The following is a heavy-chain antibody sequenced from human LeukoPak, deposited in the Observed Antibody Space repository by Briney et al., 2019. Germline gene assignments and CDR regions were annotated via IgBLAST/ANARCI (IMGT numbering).Heavy chain of an antibody. CDR1: GYTFTSYD. J-gene: IGHJ6*03. Sequence: ASVKVSCKASGYTFTSYDINWVRQATGQGLEWMGWSSAYNDNINYAQKLQGRVTMTTDTSTTTAYMELRSLRSDDTAVYYCARAPYSSGLYLPWGYMDVWGKGTTVTISS. V-gene: IGHV1-18*01. CDR3: ARAPYSSGLYLPWGYMDV. CDR2: SSAYNDNI. D-gene: IGHD6-19*01.